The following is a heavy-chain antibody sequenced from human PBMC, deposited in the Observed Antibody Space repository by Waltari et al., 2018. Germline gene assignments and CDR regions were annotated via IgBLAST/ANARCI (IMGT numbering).Heavy chain of an antibody. V-gene: IGHV1-24*01. CDR1: GYTLTELS. J-gene: IGHJ4*02. CDR3: ATAHYYVSSVYYYS. D-gene: IGHD3-22*01. CDR2: FGPSVGET. Sequence: QVQLVQSGAEVKKPGASVKVSCKVSGYTLTELSMHWVRQAPGKGLEWMGGFGPSVGETTYVPKFQGRVTMTEGTSTDTADMELSRLRSEDTAVYYCATAHYYVSSVYYYSWGQGTLVTVSS.